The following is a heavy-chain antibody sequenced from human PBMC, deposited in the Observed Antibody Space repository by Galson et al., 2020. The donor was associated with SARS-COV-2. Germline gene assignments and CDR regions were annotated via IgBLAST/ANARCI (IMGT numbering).Heavy chain of an antibody. CDR3: ARDVGSRFLEWLSNDDGMDV. CDR2: ISYDGSTK. J-gene: IGHJ6*02. CDR1: AFTFSSYA. Sequence: GESLKISCAASAFTFSSYAMHLVRQAPGTGLEWVAIISYDGSTKYYADSVKGRFTISRDNSKNTLYLKMNSLRAEDTAVYYCARDVGSRFLEWLSNDDGMDVWGQGTTVTVSS. V-gene: IGHV3-30-3*01. D-gene: IGHD3-3*01.